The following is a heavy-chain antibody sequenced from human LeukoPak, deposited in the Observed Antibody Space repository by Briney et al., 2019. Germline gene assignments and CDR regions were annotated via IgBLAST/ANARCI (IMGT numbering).Heavy chain of an antibody. J-gene: IGHJ5*02. V-gene: IGHV4-59*01. D-gene: IGHD2-21*02. CDR3: ARVGGGICGGDCEDWFDP. CDR2: IYYSGST. CDR1: GGSISSYY. Sequence: TSETLSLTCTVSGGSISSYYWSWIRQPPGKGLEWIGYIYYSGSTNYNPSLKSRVTISVDTSKDQFSLKLSSVTAADTAVYYCARVGGGICGGDCEDWFDPWGQGTLVTVSS.